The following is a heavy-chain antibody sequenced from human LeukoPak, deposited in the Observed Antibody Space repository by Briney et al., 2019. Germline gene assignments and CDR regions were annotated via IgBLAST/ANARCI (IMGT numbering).Heavy chain of an antibody. D-gene: IGHD3-22*01. V-gene: IGHV3-21*01. J-gene: IGHJ4*02. CDR3: ARLTYYSNSHGYYSDY. Sequence: GGSLRLSCAASGFTFSIYSMNWVRQAPGQGLEWVASISSSSTYIYYADSVKARFTISRDNAKNSLYLQMNSLRAEDTAVYYCARLTYYSNSHGYYSDYWGQGTLVTVSS. CDR1: GFTFSIYS. CDR2: ISSSSTYI.